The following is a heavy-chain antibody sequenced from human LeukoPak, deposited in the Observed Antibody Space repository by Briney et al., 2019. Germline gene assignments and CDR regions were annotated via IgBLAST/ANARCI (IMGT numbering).Heavy chain of an antibody. CDR2: ISTSGSTI. CDR1: GFTFSSYE. J-gene: IGHJ4*02. CDR3: ARDSSMLRGPLVIYYFDF. V-gene: IGHV3-48*03. Sequence: GGSLRLSCAASGFTFSSYEMNWVRQAPGKGLDWVSYISTSGSTIYYADSVKGRFTISRDNSKNTLYLQMNSLRVEDTAVYYCARDSSMLRGPLVIYYFDFWGQGTLVTVSS. D-gene: IGHD3-10*01.